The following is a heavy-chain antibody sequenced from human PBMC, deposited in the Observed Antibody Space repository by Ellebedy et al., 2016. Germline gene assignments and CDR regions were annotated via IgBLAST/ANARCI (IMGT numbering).Heavy chain of an antibody. CDR1: GFIVNSQY. Sequence: GESLKISCAASGFIVNSQYMSWVRQAPGKGPEWVSIIHNNDKIYYADSVRGRFTISRDNSKNTLYLQMSSLRAEDTAVYYCATFSTWGQGTLVTVSS. CDR2: IHNNDKI. J-gene: IGHJ5*02. V-gene: IGHV3-66*01. D-gene: IGHD2-2*01. CDR3: ATFST.